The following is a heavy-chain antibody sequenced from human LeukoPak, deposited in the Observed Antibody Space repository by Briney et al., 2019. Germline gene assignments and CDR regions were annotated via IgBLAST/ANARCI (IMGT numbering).Heavy chain of an antibody. D-gene: IGHD3-16*02. CDR2: ISSSGSTI. CDR3: ARESYLGMDV. J-gene: IGHJ6*04. V-gene: IGHV3-48*03. CDR1: GFTFSSYE. Sequence: GGSLRLSCAASGFTFSSYEMNWVRQAPGKGLEWVSYISSSGSTIYYADSVKGRFTISRDNAKNPLYLQMNSLRAEDTAVYYCARESYLGMDVWGKGTTVTVSP.